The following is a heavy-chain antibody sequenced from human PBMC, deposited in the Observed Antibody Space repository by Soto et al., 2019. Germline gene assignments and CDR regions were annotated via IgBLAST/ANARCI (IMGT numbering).Heavy chain of an antibody. V-gene: IGHV4-31*03. CDR3: AISYSGYDY. CDR1: DVSISTSGHY. D-gene: IGHD1-26*01. CDR2: IYYSGST. J-gene: IGHJ4*02. Sequence: SETLSLTCTVSDVSISTSGHYWSWIRQYPGKGLEWIGDIYYSGSTYHNPSLKGRVTISADRPKNQFSLKLNSVTAADTAVYYCAISYSGYDYWGQGTLVTVS.